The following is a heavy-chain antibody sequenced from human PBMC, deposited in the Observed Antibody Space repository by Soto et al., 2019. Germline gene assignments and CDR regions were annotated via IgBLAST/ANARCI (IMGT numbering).Heavy chain of an antibody. Sequence: GESLKISCKGSGYSFITYWLAWVRQMPGKGPEWVGSINPADSATRYSPSFQGQVTISADKSISTAYVQWSSLKASDTAIYYCARRSHSCTGVDCYRYYFGTWGQGTLVTVSS. D-gene: IGHD2-21*02. CDR3: ARRSHSCTGVDCYRYYFGT. CDR2: INPADSAT. J-gene: IGHJ4*02. CDR1: GYSFITYW. V-gene: IGHV5-51*01.